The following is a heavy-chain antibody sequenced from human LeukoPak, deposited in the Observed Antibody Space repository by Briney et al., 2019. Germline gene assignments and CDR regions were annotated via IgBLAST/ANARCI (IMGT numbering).Heavy chain of an antibody. CDR2: IFTSGNT. V-gene: IGHV4-4*07. CDR1: GDSINIYY. CDR3: ATSTVTPQNSYHYIDV. Sequence: SETLSLTCTASGDSINIYYWSWIRQPAGKGLEWIGRIFTSGNTNYNPSLKSRLTLSVDKSKNQFSLKLSSVTAADTAMYYCATSTVTPQNSYHYIDVRGKGTTVTVSS. D-gene: IGHD4-17*01. J-gene: IGHJ6*03.